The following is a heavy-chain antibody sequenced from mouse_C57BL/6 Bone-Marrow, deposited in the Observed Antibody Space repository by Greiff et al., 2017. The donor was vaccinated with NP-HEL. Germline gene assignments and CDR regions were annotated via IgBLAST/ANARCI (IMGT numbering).Heavy chain of an antibody. J-gene: IGHJ1*03. CDR3: ARDYSGRGYWYFDV. CDR2: INPEDGET. Sequence: DVKLVESGAELVKPGASVKLSCTASGFNIKDYYMHWVKQRTEQGLEWIGRINPEDGETKYAPKFQGKVTITADTSSNTAYLQLSSLTSEDTAVYYCARDYSGRGYWYFDVWGTGTTVTVSS. CDR1: GFNIKDYY. D-gene: IGHD1-1*01. V-gene: IGHV14-2*01.